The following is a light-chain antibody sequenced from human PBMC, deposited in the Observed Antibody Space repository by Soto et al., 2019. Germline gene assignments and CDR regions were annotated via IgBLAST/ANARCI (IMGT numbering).Light chain of an antibody. Sequence: QSVLTQPPSVSGSPGQSVTISCTGTSSDVGGYNYVSWYQQHPGKAPKLMIYDVSNRPSGVSNRFSGSKSGNTASLTISGLQPEDEDDYYCSSYTSSSTLPYVFGTGTKLTVL. J-gene: IGLJ1*01. CDR1: SSDVGGYNY. CDR2: DVS. V-gene: IGLV2-14*01. CDR3: SSYTSSSTLPYV.